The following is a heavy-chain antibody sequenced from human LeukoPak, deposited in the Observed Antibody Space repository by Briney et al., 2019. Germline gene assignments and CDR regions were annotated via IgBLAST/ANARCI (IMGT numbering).Heavy chain of an antibody. D-gene: IGHD3-16*01. Sequence: PGGSLRLSCAASGFTFSSYTMSWVRQAPGKGLEWVSAISGSGGSTYYADSVKGRFTVSRDNSKNTPYLQMNSLRAEDTAVYYCAKDDNYIRFLSWGQGTLVTVSS. V-gene: IGHV3-23*01. CDR3: AKDDNYIRFLS. CDR2: ISGSGGST. J-gene: IGHJ5*02. CDR1: GFTFSSYT.